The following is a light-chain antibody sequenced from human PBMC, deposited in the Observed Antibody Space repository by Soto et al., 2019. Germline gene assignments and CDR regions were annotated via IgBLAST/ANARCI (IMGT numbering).Light chain of an antibody. Sequence: ELVLTHSPGTLSLSPWEIATLSCRASQTVSANYLAWYQQKAGQAPRLLIYGASSRATGIPDRFSGSGSGTDFTLTISRLEPEDFAVYYCKQRSNWPPITFGQGTRLEIK. CDR2: GAS. J-gene: IGKJ5*01. V-gene: IGKV3D-20*02. CDR1: QTVSANY. CDR3: KQRSNWPPIT.